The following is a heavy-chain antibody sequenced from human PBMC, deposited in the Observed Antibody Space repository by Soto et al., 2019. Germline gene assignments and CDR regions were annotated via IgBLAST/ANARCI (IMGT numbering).Heavy chain of an antibody. Sequence: GGSLRLSCAASGFTFSSSALHWVRQAPGKGLEWVAVISYDGSSQYYADSVKGRFTISRDNSKNTLYLQMNSLRAEDTAVYFCARGNGGSCYTGGGYWGQGILVTVSS. J-gene: IGHJ4*02. V-gene: IGHV3-30-3*01. CDR1: GFTFSSSA. CDR3: ARGNGGSCYTGGGY. D-gene: IGHD2-15*01. CDR2: ISYDGSSQ.